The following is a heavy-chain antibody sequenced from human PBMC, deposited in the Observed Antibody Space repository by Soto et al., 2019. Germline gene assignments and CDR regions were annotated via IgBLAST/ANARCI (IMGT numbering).Heavy chain of an antibody. CDR3: AREGRGGGWFDP. D-gene: IGHD3-10*01. J-gene: IGHJ5*02. Sequence: EVQLVESVGGLVQPGGSLRLSCAVSGFTVSSNYMNWVRQAPGEGLEWVSVIYSGGDTYYADSVKDRFTISRDNSKNTLYLQMNSLRAEDTAVYYCAREGRGGGWFDPWGQGTLVTVSS. CDR2: IYSGGDT. V-gene: IGHV3-66*01. CDR1: GFTVSSNY.